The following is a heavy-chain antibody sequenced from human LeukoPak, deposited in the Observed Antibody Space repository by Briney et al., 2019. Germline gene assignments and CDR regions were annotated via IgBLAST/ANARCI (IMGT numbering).Heavy chain of an antibody. CDR2: ISSSGSTI. CDR1: GFTFSSYS. V-gene: IGHV3-48*04. Sequence: PGGSLRLSCAASGFTFSSYSMNWVRQAPGKGLEWVSYISSSGSTIYYADSVKGRFTISRDNAKNSLYLQMNSLRVEDTAAYYCARDLAYYDILTGPRNYMDVWGKGTTVTISS. D-gene: IGHD3-9*01. J-gene: IGHJ6*03. CDR3: ARDLAYYDILTGPRNYMDV.